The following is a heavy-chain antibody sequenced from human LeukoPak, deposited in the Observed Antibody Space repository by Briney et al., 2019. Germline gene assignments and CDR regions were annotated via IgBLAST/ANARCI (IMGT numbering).Heavy chain of an antibody. CDR1: GFTFSSYG. J-gene: IGHJ5*01. CDR3: TRGVILTTRTNWFDT. Sequence: GGSLRLSCAASGFTFSSYGMHWVRQAPGKGLEWVAVISYDGSNKYYADSVKGRFTISRDNAKSTLYLQMNSLRDDDTAVYYCTRGVILTTRTNWFDTWGHGTLVTVSS. CDR2: ISYDGSNK. D-gene: IGHD3-9*01. V-gene: IGHV3-30*03.